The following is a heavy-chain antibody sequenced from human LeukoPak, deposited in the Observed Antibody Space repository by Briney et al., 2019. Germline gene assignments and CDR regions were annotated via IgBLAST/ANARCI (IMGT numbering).Heavy chain of an antibody. V-gene: IGHV3-30*02. CDR1: GFTFSSYG. J-gene: IGHJ4*02. D-gene: IGHD5-18*01. CDR2: IRYDGSNK. Sequence: SGGSLRLSCAASGFTFSSYGMHWVRQAPGKGLEGVAFIRYDGSNKYYADSVKGRFTISRDNSKNTLYLQMNSLRAEDTAVYYCAKERDTAMVTIDYWGQGTLVTVSS. CDR3: AKERDTAMVTIDY.